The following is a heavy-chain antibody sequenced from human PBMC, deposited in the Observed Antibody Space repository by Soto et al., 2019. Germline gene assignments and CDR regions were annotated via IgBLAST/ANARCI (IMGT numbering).Heavy chain of an antibody. D-gene: IGHD4-17*01. Sequence: SETLSLTCAVYGGSFSGYYWSWIRQPPGKGLEWIGEINHSGSTNYNPSLKSRVTISVDTSKNQFSLKLSSVTAADTAVYYCARGRAVTNWNYYYYMDVWGKGTTVTVSS. CDR3: ARGRAVTNWNYYYYMDV. V-gene: IGHV4-34*01. CDR1: GGSFSGYY. CDR2: INHSGST. J-gene: IGHJ6*03.